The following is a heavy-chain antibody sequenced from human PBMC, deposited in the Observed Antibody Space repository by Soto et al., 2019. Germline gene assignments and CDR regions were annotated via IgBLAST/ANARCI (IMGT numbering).Heavy chain of an antibody. Sequence: SETLSLTCAVSGGSISSGGYSWSWIRQPPGKGLEWIGYIYHSGSTYYNPSLKSRVTISVDRSKKKFSLKLSSVNAADTAVYYCARVNRRGDYFDYWGQGNLVTVSS. CDR1: GGSISSGGYS. CDR2: IYHSGST. J-gene: IGHJ4*02. CDR3: ARVNRRGDYFDY. V-gene: IGHV4-30-2*01. D-gene: IGHD3-10*01.